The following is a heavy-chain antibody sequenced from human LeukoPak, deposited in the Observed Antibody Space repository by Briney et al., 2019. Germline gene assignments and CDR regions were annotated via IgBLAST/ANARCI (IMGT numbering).Heavy chain of an antibody. J-gene: IGHJ6*02. CDR3: ARTPVLSSRMDV. Sequence: GASVKVSCKASGYTFTSYDINWVRQATGQGLEWMGWMNPNSGNTGYAQKFQGRVTMTRNTSISTAYVELSSLRSEDTAVYYCARTPVLSSRMDVWGQGTTVTVSS. V-gene: IGHV1-8*01. D-gene: IGHD2-2*01. CDR1: GYTFTSYD. CDR2: MNPNSGNT.